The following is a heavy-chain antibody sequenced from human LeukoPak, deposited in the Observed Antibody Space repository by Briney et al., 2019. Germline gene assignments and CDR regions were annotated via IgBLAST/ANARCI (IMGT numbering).Heavy chain of an antibody. J-gene: IGHJ3*02. CDR2: MNPNSGNT. CDR3: ALIAATRRRAFDI. Sequence: ASVKVSCKASGXXXXXXDXXWVXQAXGXXXXXXXXMNPNSGNTGYAQKFQGRVTMTRNTSISTAYMELSSLRSEDTAVYYCALIAATRRRAFDIWGQGTMVTVSS. D-gene: IGHD2-15*01. CDR1: GXXXXXXD. V-gene: IGHV1-8*01.